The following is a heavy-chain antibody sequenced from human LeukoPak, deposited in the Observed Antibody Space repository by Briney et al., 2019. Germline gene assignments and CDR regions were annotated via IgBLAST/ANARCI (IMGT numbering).Heavy chain of an antibody. CDR1: GFTVSSNY. V-gene: IGHV3-23*01. Sequence: GGSLRLSCAASGFTVSSNYMSWVRQAPGKGLEWVSAISGSGDSTYHADSVKGRFTISRDNSKNTLYVQVNSLGTEDTAAYYCAKGSYYDSSGSFYFDYWGQGTLVTVSS. D-gene: IGHD3-22*01. J-gene: IGHJ4*02. CDR3: AKGSYYDSSGSFYFDY. CDR2: ISGSGDST.